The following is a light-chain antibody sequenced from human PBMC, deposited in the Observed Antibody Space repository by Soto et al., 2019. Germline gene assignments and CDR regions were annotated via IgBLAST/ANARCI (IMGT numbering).Light chain of an antibody. V-gene: IGKV1-5*03. CDR2: KAS. CDR3: HLYNTYSPT. Sequence: DIQLTQSPSTLSASVGDRVIITCRASQTIGTWLAWYQERPGKATKLLIYKASTLERGVPSRFSGSGYGTEFTLSISNLQPEEFATYYCHLYNTYSPTLGPGTKLDI. CDR1: QTIGTW. J-gene: IGKJ2*01.